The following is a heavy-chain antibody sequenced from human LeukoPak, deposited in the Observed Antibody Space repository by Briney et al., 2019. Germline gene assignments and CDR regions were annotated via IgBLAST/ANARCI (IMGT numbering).Heavy chain of an antibody. J-gene: IGHJ4*02. CDR3: ARAGYCSGGSCYYTDY. V-gene: IGHV1-69*05. CDR2: IIPIFGTA. D-gene: IGHD2-15*01. CDR1: GGTFSSYA. Sequence: GASVKVSCKASGGTFSSYAISWVRQAPGRGLEWMGRIIPIFGTANYAQKFQGRVTITTDGSTSTAYMELSSLRSEDTAVYYCARAGYCSGGSCYYTDYWGQGTLVTVSS.